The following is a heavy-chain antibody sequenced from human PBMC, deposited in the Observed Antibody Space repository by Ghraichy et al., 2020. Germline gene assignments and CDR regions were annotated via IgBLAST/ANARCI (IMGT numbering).Heavy chain of an antibody. CDR2: IYYSGST. CDR3: ARCRQYYYDSSGYYCLNLDAFDI. D-gene: IGHD3-22*01. J-gene: IGHJ3*02. CDR1: GGSISSSSYY. V-gene: IGHV4-39*07. Sequence: SETLSLTCTVSGGSISSSSYYWGWIRQPPGKGLEWIGSIYYSGSTYYNPSLKSRVTISVDTSKNQFSLKLSSVTAADTAVYYCARCRQYYYDSSGYYCLNLDAFDIWGQGTMVTVSS.